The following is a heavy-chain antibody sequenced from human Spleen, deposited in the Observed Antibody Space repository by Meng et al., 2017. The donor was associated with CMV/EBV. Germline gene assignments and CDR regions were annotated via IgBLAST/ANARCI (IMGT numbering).Heavy chain of an antibody. CDR3: ARGGNGVCPTH. D-gene: IGHD2-8*01. Sequence: LHLADPGPGLVKPSGTLSLTCTVSGGSISSSSYYWGWIRQPPGKGLEWIGSIYYSGSTYYNPSLKSRVTISVDTSKNQFSLKLSSVTAADTAVYYCARGGNGVCPTHWGQGTLVTVSS. V-gene: IGHV4-39*07. J-gene: IGHJ4*02. CDR2: IYYSGST. CDR1: GGSISSSSYY.